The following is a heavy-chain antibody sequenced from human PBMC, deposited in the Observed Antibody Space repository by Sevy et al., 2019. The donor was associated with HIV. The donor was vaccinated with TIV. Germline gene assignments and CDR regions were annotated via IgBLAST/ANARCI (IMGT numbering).Heavy chain of an antibody. V-gene: IGHV3-30*18. CDR3: AKDDILGYCSGGSCYPGY. CDR2: ILYGGGEK. J-gene: IGHJ4*02. CDR1: GFTFSSYA. Sequence: GGSLRLSCAASGFTFSSYAMHWVRQAPGKGLEWVAVILYGGGEKYYSYSVKGRFTISRDNSKNTLYLQMNSLRPEDTAVYYCAKDDILGYCSGGSCYPGYWGQGTLVTVSS. D-gene: IGHD2-15*01.